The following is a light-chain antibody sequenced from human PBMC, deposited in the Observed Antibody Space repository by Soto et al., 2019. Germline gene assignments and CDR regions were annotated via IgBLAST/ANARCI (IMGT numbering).Light chain of an antibody. J-gene: IGLJ1*01. CDR3: SSYTSSSTLSTYV. Sequence: QSVLTQPASVSGSPGQSITISCTGTSSDVGGYNYVSWYQHHPGKAPKLMIYDVSNRPSGVSNRFSGSKSGNTASLIISGLQAKDEADYYCSSYTSSSTLSTYVFGTGTKVTVL. CDR1: SSDVGGYNY. CDR2: DVS. V-gene: IGLV2-14*03.